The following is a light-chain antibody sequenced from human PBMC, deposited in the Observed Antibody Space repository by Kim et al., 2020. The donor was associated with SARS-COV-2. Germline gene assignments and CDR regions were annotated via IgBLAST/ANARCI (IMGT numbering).Light chain of an antibody. V-gene: IGLV1-47*01. Sequence: GTPGRRVTISCSGSSSNSGSNYVYWYQQLPGTAPKLLIYRNNQRPSGVPDRFSGSKSGTSASLAISGLRSEDEADYYCAAWDDSLLFGGGTQLTVL. CDR1: SSNSGSNY. CDR2: RNN. J-gene: IGLJ2*01. CDR3: AAWDDSLL.